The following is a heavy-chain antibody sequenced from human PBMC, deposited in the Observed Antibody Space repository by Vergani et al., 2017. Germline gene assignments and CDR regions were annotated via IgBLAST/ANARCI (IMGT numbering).Heavy chain of an antibody. D-gene: IGHD2-15*01. Sequence: QVQLVQSGAEVKKPGSSVKVSCKASGGTFSSYTISWVRQAPGQGLEWMGRIIPILGIANYAQKFQGRVTITADKSTSTAYMELSSLRSEDTAVYYCATSLGVDVAATPRGGSWGQGTLVTVSS. CDR2: IIPILGIA. V-gene: IGHV1-69*02. CDR3: ATSLGVDVAATPRGGS. J-gene: IGHJ4*02. CDR1: GGTFSSYT.